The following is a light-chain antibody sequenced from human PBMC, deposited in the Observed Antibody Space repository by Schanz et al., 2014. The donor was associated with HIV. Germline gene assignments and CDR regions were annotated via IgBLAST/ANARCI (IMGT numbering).Light chain of an antibody. CDR3: SSYAGRNNLVV. J-gene: IGLJ2*01. Sequence: QSALTQPASVSGSPGQSITVSCTGTDTDIGGHDYVSWYQQFPDRAPKLLIYEVSKRPSGVPDRFSGSKSGNTASLTVSGLQAEDEADYYCSSYAGRNNLVVFGGGTKLTVL. CDR1: DTDIGGHDY. V-gene: IGLV2-8*01. CDR2: EVS.